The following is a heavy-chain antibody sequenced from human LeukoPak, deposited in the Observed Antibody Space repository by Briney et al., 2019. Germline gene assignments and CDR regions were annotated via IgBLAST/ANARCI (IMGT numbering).Heavy chain of an antibody. D-gene: IGHD6-19*01. Sequence: GGSLRLSCAASGFTFSSYGMHWVRQAPGKGLEWVAVIWYDGSNKYYADSVKGRFTISRDNAKNTLYLQMNSLRAEDTSVYYCARETWLESQGIYYYYGLDVWGQGTTVTVSS. CDR2: IWYDGSNK. CDR3: ARETWLESQGIYYYYGLDV. J-gene: IGHJ6*02. CDR1: GFTFSSYG. V-gene: IGHV3-33*01.